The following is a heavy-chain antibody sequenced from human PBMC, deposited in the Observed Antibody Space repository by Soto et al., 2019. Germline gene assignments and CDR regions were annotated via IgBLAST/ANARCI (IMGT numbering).Heavy chain of an antibody. J-gene: IGHJ6*02. Sequence: GESLKISCKGSGYSFTSYWIGWARQMPGKGLEWMGIIYPGDSDTRYSPSFQGQVTISADKSISTAYLQWSSLKASDTAIYYCARHWATTSRDYYSGMDVWGQGTTVTVSS. CDR3: ARHWATTSRDYYSGMDV. V-gene: IGHV5-51*01. CDR1: GYSFTSYW. D-gene: IGHD1-26*01. CDR2: IYPGDSDT.